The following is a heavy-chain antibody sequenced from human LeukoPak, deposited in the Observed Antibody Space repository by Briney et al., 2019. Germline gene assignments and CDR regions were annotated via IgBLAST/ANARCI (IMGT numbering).Heavy chain of an antibody. CDR2: ISGSGGST. J-gene: IGHJ4*02. D-gene: IGHD1-14*01. V-gene: IGHV3-23*01. Sequence: GTLRLSCAASGFTFSSYGMSWVRQAPGKGLEWVSAISGSGGSTYYADSVKGRFTISRDNSKNTLYLQMNSLRAEDTAAYYCAKPESTMPYSFDYWGQGTLVTVSS. CDR3: AKPESTMPYSFDY. CDR1: GFTFSSYG.